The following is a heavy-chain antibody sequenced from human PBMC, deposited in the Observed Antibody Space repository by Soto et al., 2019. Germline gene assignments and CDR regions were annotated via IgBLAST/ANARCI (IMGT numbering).Heavy chain of an antibody. V-gene: IGHV1-18*01. CDR3: AREQWLVTRSLFDY. J-gene: IGHJ4*02. CDR2: ISAYNGNT. Sequence: ASVKVSCKASGYTFTSYGISWVRQAPGQGLEWMGWISAYNGNTNYAQKLQGRVTMTTDTSTSTAYMELRSLRSDDTAVYYCAREQWLVTRSLFDYWAQGTLVTVSS. CDR1: GYTFTSYG. D-gene: IGHD6-19*01.